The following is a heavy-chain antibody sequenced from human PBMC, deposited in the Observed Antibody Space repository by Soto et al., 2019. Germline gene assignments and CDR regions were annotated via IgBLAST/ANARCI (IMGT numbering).Heavy chain of an antibody. D-gene: IGHD6-19*01. Sequence: QVQLQQWGAGLLKPSETLSLTCAVYGGSFSGYYWSWIRQPPGKGLEWIGEINHSGSTNYNPSLKSRVTISVDTSKNQFSLKLSSVTAADTAVYYCARGEAVAGRHDYWGQGTLVTVSS. V-gene: IGHV4-34*01. CDR3: ARGEAVAGRHDY. J-gene: IGHJ4*02. CDR1: GGSFSGYY. CDR2: INHSGST.